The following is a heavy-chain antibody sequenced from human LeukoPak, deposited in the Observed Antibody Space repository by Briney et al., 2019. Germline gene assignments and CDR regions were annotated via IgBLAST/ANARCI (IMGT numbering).Heavy chain of an antibody. D-gene: IGHD2-2*02. V-gene: IGHV1-18*01. Sequence: GASVKVSCKASGYTFTSYGISWVRQAPGQGLEWMGWISAYNGNTNYAQKLQGRVTMTTDTSTSTAYMELSRLRSDDTAVYYCARSPLVVPAAIVFFQVFYYGMDVWGQGTTVTVSS. J-gene: IGHJ6*02. CDR1: GYTFTSYG. CDR3: ARSPLVVPAAIVFFQVFYYGMDV. CDR2: ISAYNGNT.